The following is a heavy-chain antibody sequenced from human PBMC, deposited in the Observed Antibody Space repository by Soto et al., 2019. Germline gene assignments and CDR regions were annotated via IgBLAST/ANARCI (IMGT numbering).Heavy chain of an antibody. V-gene: IGHV3-7*01. CDR3: ARSTMVRGVTRSYGMDV. CDR1: GFTFSSYW. Sequence: GGSLRLSCAASGFTFSSYWMSWARQAPGKGLEWVANIKQDGSEKYYVDSVKGRFTISRDNAKNSLYLQMNSLRAEDTAVYYCARSTMVRGVTRSYGMDVWGQGTTVTVSS. CDR2: IKQDGSEK. J-gene: IGHJ6*02. D-gene: IGHD3-10*01.